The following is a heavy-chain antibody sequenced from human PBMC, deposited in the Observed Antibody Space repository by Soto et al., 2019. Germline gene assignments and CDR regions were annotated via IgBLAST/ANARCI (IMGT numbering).Heavy chain of an antibody. D-gene: IGHD5-18*01. V-gene: IGHV1-2*04. Sequence: ASVKVSCKASGYTFTGYLIHWVRQAPGQGLEWMGWINPDSGGTYFAQKFQGWVTLTRDTSISTAYMELSRLRSDDTAVYYCARFRGYSYGNDYSGQGTLVTVSS. CDR1: GYTFTGYL. J-gene: IGHJ4*02. CDR2: INPDSGGT. CDR3: ARFRGYSYGNDY.